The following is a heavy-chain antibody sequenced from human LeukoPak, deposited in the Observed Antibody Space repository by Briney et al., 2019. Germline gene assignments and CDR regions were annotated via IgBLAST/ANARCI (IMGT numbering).Heavy chain of an antibody. J-gene: IGHJ4*02. V-gene: IGHV4-59*01. CDR3: AREVAQYYDSSGYYWRYFDY. Sequence: SETLSLTCTVSGGSISSYYWSWIRQPPGKGLEWIGYIYYSRSTNYNPSLKSRVTISVDTSKDQFSLKLSSVTAADTAVYYCAREVAQYYDSSGYYWRYFDYWGQGTLVTVSS. D-gene: IGHD3-22*01. CDR1: GGSISSYY. CDR2: IYYSRST.